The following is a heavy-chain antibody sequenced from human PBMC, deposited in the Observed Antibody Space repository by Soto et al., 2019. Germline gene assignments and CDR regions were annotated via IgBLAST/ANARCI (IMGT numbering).Heavy chain of an antibody. J-gene: IGHJ4*02. CDR1: GGSISSGGYS. D-gene: IGHD5-12*01. CDR2: IYHSGST. CDR3: ARERYSGYGFFDY. V-gene: IGHV4-30-2*01. Sequence: PSETLSLTCAVSGGSISSGGYSWSWIRQPPGKGLEWIGYIYHSGSTYYNPSLKSRVTISVGRSKNQFSLKLSSVTAADTAVYYCARERYSGYGFFDYWGQGTLVTVSS.